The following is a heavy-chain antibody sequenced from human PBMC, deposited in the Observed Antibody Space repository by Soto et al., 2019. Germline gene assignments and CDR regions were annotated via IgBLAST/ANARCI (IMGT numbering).Heavy chain of an antibody. Sequence: SETLSLTCTVSGGSISGSNYYWGWIRQPPGKGLEWIGSIYYSGSTYYNPSLKSRVTISVDTSMNQFSLKLSSVTAADTAVYYCAPWDSYGDYFDYWGQGTLVTVYS. CDR3: APWDSYGDYFDY. CDR1: GGSISGSNYY. J-gene: IGHJ4*02. CDR2: IYYSGST. V-gene: IGHV4-39*01. D-gene: IGHD5-18*01.